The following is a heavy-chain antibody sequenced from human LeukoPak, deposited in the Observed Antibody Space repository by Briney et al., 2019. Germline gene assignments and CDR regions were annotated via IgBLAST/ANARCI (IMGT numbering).Heavy chain of an antibody. J-gene: IGHJ4*02. V-gene: IGHV4-59*08. CDR1: GGSISSYY. Sequence: KASETLSLTCTVSGGSISSYYWSWIRQPPGKGLEWIGYIYYSGSTNYNPSLKSRVTISVDTSKNQFSLKLSSVTAADTAVYYCARHPLYYYDSSGYYGFDYWGQGTLVTVSS. CDR2: IYYSGST. CDR3: ARHPLYYYDSSGYYGFDY. D-gene: IGHD3-22*01.